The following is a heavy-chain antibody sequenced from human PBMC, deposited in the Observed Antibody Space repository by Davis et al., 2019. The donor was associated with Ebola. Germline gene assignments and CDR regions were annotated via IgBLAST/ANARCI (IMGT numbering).Heavy chain of an antibody. J-gene: IGHJ4*02. Sequence: PSETLSLTCTVSGGSISSSSYYWGWIRQPPGKGLEWIGSIYYSGSTYYNPSLKSRVTISVDTSKNQFSLKLSSVTAADTAVYYCARDWSASFLFGSSNEAFDYWGQGTLVTVSS. V-gene: IGHV4-39*07. D-gene: IGHD1-1*01. CDR1: GGSISSSSYY. CDR3: ARDWSASFLFGSSNEAFDY. CDR2: IYYSGST.